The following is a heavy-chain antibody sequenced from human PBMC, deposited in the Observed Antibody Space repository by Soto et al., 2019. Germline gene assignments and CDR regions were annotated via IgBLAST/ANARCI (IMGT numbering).Heavy chain of an antibody. V-gene: IGHV3-66*01. J-gene: IGHJ3*02. CDR2: IYSGGST. CDR3: ARDKTTGRTGHAFDI. Sequence: EVQLVESGGGLVQPGGSLRLSCAASGFTVSANYMTWVRQAPGKGLEWVSLIYSGGSTYYADSVEGRFTISRDNSRNTRYLQMNSLRAEDTAVYYCARDKTTGRTGHAFDIWGQGTMVTVSS. D-gene: IGHD1-1*01. CDR1: GFTVSANY.